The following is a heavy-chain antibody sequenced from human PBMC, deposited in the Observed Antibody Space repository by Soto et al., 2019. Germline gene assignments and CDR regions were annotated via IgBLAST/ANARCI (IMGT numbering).Heavy chain of an antibody. CDR2: IIPLLGIR. CDR1: GGTFSSAT. J-gene: IGHJ5*02. Sequence: QVQLVQSGAEVKKPGSSVKVSCRDSGGTFSSATFVWVRQAPGQGLEWMGSIIPLLGIRNYAQKFQGRVTITADILTSTAYSALSSLSSDDTAVYYCARWKDCSTTSCYSPNWFDPWGQGTLVTVSS. V-gene: IGHV1-69*02. CDR3: ARWKDCSTTSCYSPNWFDP. D-gene: IGHD2-2*01.